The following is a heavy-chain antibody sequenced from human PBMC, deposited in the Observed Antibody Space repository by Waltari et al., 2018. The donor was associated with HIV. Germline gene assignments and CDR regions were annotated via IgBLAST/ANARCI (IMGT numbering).Heavy chain of an antibody. D-gene: IGHD1-26*01. CDR2: VFIIGST. CDR3: ARSRSGSYGYFDS. V-gene: IGHV4-4*08. Sequence: QVQLQESGPRLVKPSGTLSLICSVSGGSMGDYYWSWIRQSPGKEMEWIGHVFIIGSTNYNPSLKSRLTISIDRSRSQISLKLASVTAADTGFYYCARSRSGSYGYFDSWGQGALATVSS. J-gene: IGHJ4*02. CDR1: GGSMGDYY.